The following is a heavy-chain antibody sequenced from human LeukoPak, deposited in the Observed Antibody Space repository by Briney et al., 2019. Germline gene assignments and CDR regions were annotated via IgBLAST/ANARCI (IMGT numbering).Heavy chain of an antibody. Sequence: PSETLSLTCTVSAGSISSYYWSWIRQPAGKGLEWIGRIYTSGSTNYNPSLKSRVTISVDKSKNQFSLKLSSVTAADTAVYYRARGLVGTTGEQNWFDPWGQGTLVTVSS. CDR1: AGSISSYY. J-gene: IGHJ5*02. D-gene: IGHD1-26*01. CDR3: ARGLVGTTGEQNWFDP. V-gene: IGHV4-4*07. CDR2: IYTSGST.